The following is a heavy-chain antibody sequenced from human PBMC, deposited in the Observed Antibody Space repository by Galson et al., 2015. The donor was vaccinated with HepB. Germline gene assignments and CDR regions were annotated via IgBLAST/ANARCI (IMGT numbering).Heavy chain of an antibody. CDR3: ARVTDYYGSGPYGMDV. CDR1: GYTFTTYG. CDR2: ISTYSGDT. J-gene: IGHJ6*02. V-gene: IGHV1-18*04. Sequence: SVKVSCKVSGYTFTTYGMSWVRQAPGQGLEWMGWISTYSGDTNYAQKFQGRVTMTTDTSTSTAFMELRSLRSDDTAVYYCARVTDYYGSGPYGMDVWGQGTTVTVSS. D-gene: IGHD3-10*01.